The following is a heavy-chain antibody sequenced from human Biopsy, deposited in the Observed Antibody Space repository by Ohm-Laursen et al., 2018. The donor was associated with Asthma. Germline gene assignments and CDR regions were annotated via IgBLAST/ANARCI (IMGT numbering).Heavy chain of an antibody. D-gene: IGHD4-23*01. CDR3: ARTVDYSHYYGIDV. CDR1: GYTFNSAG. CDR2: ISVYNGNT. J-gene: IGHJ6*02. V-gene: IGHV1-18*01. Sequence: ASVKVSCKTSGYTFNSAGITWVRQAPGQGLEWMGWISVYNGNTKVAQKLQDRVTMITDTSTSTAYMELGSLRSDDTAVYFCARTVDYSHYYGIDVWGQGTTVTVS.